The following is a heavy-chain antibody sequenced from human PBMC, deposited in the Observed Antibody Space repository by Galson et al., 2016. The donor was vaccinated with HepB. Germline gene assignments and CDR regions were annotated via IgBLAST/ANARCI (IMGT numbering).Heavy chain of an antibody. CDR2: ISYSGSS. J-gene: IGHJ6*03. CDR1: GVSISSDSYY. D-gene: IGHD3-22*01. CDR3: ARASDSSGSYHYYMDV. V-gene: IGHV4-31*03. Sequence: TLSLTCTVSGVSISSDSYYWSWIRQHPGKGLEWIGYISYSGSSYYNPSLKSRVTISVDTSKSQFSLRLTSVTAADTAVYYCARASDSSGSYHYYMDVWGKGTTVAVSS.